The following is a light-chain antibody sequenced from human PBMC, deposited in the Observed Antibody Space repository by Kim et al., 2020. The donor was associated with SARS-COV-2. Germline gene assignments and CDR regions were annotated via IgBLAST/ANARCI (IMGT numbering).Light chain of an antibody. V-gene: IGLV3-21*04. Sequence: SYELTQPPSVSVAPGKTARIPCGGNNIGSKSVHWYQQKPGQAPVLVIYYDSARPSGIPERFSGSNSGNTATLTISRVEAGDEADYYCQVWDSSIDHVVFGGGTQLTVL. J-gene: IGLJ2*01. CDR2: YDS. CDR3: QVWDSSIDHVV. CDR1: NIGSKS.